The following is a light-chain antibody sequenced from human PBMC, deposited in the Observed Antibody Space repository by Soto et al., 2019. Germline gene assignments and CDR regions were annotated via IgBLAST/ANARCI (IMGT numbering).Light chain of an antibody. CDR3: QHYDTSPPMYT. V-gene: IGKV3-20*01. Sequence: EIVLTQSPGTLSLSPGARATLSCRASQSVSSTYLAWYQRKPGQAPRLLIYGASRRATGIPERFSGSASGTDFTLTINRLEPEDFAVYYCQHYDTSPPMYTFGQGTKLEIK. CDR1: QSVSSTY. CDR2: GAS. J-gene: IGKJ2*01.